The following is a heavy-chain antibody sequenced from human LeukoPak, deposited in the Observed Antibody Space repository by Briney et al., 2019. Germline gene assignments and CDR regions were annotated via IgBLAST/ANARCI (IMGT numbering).Heavy chain of an antibody. D-gene: IGHD3-22*01. V-gene: IGHV4-34*01. Sequence: SETLSLTCAVYGGSFSGYYWSWIRQPPGKGLEWIGEINHSGGTNYNPSLKSRVTISVDTSKNQFSLKLSSVTAADTAVYYCARAFYYYDSSGYFIPPYFDYWGQGTLVTVSS. CDR3: ARAFYYYDSSGYFIPPYFDY. CDR1: GGSFSGYY. J-gene: IGHJ4*02. CDR2: INHSGGT.